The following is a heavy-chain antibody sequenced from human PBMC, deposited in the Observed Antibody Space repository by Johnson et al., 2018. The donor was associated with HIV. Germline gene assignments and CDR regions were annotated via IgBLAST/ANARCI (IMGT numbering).Heavy chain of an antibody. D-gene: IGHD3-10*01. CDR2: LSQDGANN. Sequence: QVQLVESGGGVVQPGKSLRLSCAASGFIFSNYPMHWVRQAPGKGLEWVAVLSQDGANNYHADSGQCRFTISRNNSKNTLYLQMNSLRGEDTAVYYCARDWEGSGTYGVYDEGFDIWGPGTMVTVSS. J-gene: IGHJ3*02. CDR1: GFIFSNYP. V-gene: IGHV3-30*04. CDR3: ARDWEGSGTYGVYDEGFDI.